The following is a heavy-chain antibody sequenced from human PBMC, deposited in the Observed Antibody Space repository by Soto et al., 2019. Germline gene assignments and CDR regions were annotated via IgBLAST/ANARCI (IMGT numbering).Heavy chain of an antibody. V-gene: IGHV3-23*01. CDR3: ARGLGLPFDY. Sequence: EVQLLESGGSLVQPGGSLRLSCAASGFRFSTYAMNWVRQAPGKGLEWVSGISGSGVRTDYADSVKGRFTISRDNSKDTLYRQINSLRAEDTAVYYCARGLGLPFDYWGQGALVTVSS. J-gene: IGHJ4*02. CDR1: GFRFSTYA. CDR2: ISGSGVRT.